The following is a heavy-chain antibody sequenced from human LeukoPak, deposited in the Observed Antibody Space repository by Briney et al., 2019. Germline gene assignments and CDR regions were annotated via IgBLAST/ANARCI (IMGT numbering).Heavy chain of an antibody. D-gene: IGHD3-10*01. Sequence: SETLSLTCAVYGGSFSGYYWSWIRQPPGKGLEWIGEINHSGSTNYNPSLKSRVTISVDTSKNQFSLKLSSVTAADTAVYYCARGGGMVRGVIRYYYYYMDVWGKGTTVTVSS. CDR3: ARGGGMVRGVIRYYYYYMDV. CDR1: GGSFSGYY. J-gene: IGHJ6*03. V-gene: IGHV4-34*01. CDR2: INHSGST.